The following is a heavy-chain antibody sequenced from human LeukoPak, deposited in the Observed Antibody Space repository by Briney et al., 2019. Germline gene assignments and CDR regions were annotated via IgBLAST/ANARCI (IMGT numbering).Heavy chain of an antibody. Sequence: ASVKVSCKASGYTFTGYYMHWVRQAPGQGLEWMGWINPNSGGTNYAQKFQGWVTMTRDTSISTAYMELSRLRSDDTAVYYCASSPLSGRGCLSYFNYWAQGPLATV. V-gene: IGHV1-2*04. J-gene: IGHJ4*02. D-gene: IGHD3-16*01. CDR2: INPNSGGT. CDR1: GYTFTGYY. CDR3: ASSPLSGRGCLSYFNY.